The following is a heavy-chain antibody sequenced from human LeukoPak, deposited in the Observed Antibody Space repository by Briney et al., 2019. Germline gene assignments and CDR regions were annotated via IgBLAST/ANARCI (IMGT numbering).Heavy chain of an antibody. J-gene: IGHJ4*02. CDR3: ARGPTSRDGYKYFDY. D-gene: IGHD5-24*01. CDR1: GGTFSSYA. Sequence: GSSVKVSCKASGGTFSSYAISWVRQAPGQGLEWMGGIIPTFGTANYAQKFQGRVTITTDESTSTAYMELSSPRSEDTAVYYCARGPTSRDGYKYFDYWGQGTLVTVSS. V-gene: IGHV1-69*05. CDR2: IIPTFGTA.